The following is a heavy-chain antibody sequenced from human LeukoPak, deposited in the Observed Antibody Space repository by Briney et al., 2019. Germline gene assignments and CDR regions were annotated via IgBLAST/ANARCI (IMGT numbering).Heavy chain of an antibody. D-gene: IGHD3-22*01. Sequence: GDSLKISCKASGYTFTRNWIGWVRQMPGKGLEWMGIIYPGDSDTRYSPSFQGQVTISAAKSIRTVYLHWSSLKASDTAMYYCARQSDNSRYYPYYYMDVWSKGTTVTVSS. CDR1: GYTFTRNW. V-gene: IGHV5-51*01. CDR3: ARQSDNSRYYPYYYMDV. CDR2: IYPGDSDT. J-gene: IGHJ6*03.